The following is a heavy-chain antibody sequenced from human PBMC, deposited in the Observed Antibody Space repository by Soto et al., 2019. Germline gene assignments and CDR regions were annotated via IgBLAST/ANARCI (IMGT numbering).Heavy chain of an antibody. D-gene: IGHD3-10*01. CDR3: ARGTFPGSYVRHYYYGMDV. CDR1: GGSISSGGYY. J-gene: IGHJ6*02. V-gene: IGHV4-31*03. CDR2: IYYSGST. Sequence: SETLSLTCTVSGGSISSGGYYWSWIRQHPGKGLEWIGYIYYSGSTYYNPSLKSRVTISVDTSKNQFSLKLSSVTAADTAVYYCARGTFPGSYVRHYYYGMDVWGQGTTVTVSS.